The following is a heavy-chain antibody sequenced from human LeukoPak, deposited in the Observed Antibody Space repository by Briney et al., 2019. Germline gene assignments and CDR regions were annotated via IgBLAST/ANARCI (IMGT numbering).Heavy chain of an antibody. D-gene: IGHD3-16*02. J-gene: IGHJ5*02. CDR3: ARDKLGLGELSLYDQ. Sequence: ASVKVSCKSSGFTFTDEYIHWVRQAPGQGLEWMGWINPYSGAINYAQKFQGRVTMTRDTSISTAYMELSRLRSDDTAMYYCARDKLGLGELSLYDQWGQRTLVTVFS. CDR1: GFTFTDEY. V-gene: IGHV1-2*02. CDR2: INPYSGAI.